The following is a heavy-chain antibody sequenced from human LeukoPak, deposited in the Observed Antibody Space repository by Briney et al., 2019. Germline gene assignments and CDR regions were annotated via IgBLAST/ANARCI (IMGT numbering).Heavy chain of an antibody. D-gene: IGHD1-26*01. CDR3: ARASGATWGTYYYYYYYMDV. CDR2: IYHSGST. J-gene: IGHJ6*03. CDR1: GYSISSGYY. V-gene: IGHV4-38-2*02. Sequence: PSETLSLTCTVSGYSISSGYYWGWIRQPPGKGLEWIGSIYHSGSTYYNPSLKSRVTISVDTSKNQFSLKLSSVTAADTAVYYCARASGATWGTYYYYYYYMDVWGKGTTVTVSS.